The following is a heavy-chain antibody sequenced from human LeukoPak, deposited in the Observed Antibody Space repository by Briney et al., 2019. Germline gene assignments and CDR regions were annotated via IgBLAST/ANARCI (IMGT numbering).Heavy chain of an antibody. J-gene: IGHJ5*02. Sequence: GGSLRLSCAASGFTVSSNYMSWVRQAPGKGLEWVSAISGSGGSTYYADSVKGRFTISRDNSKNTLYLQMNSLRAEDTAVYYCAKGEVGGWFDPWGQGTLVTVSS. V-gene: IGHV3-23*01. D-gene: IGHD2-15*01. CDR2: ISGSGGST. CDR1: GFTVSSNY. CDR3: AKGEVGGWFDP.